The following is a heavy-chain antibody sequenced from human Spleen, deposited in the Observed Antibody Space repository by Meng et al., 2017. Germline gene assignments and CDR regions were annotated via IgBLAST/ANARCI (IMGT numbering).Heavy chain of an antibody. CDR2: IYHSGST. V-gene: IGHV4-30-4*01. J-gene: IGHJ4*02. CDR3: ARDPDY. Sequence: QVQLQESGPGLVKPSQTLSLTCTVSGGSISSGDYYWSWIRQSPGKGLEWIGYIYHSGSTNYNPSLKSRVTISLDRTKNQFSLKLSSVTAADTAVYYCARDPDYWGQGTLVTVSS. CDR1: GGSISSGDYY.